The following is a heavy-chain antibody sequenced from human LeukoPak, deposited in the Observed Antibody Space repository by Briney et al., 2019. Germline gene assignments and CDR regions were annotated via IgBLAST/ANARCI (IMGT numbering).Heavy chain of an antibody. V-gene: IGHV3-49*03. Sequence: GGSLRLSCTASGFTFGNYALSWFRQAPGKGLEWVAFIRSKTYRGTTEYAASVKGRFTISRDDSKSIAYLQMNSLKTEDTAVYYCARANSFDSSGYYFDYWGQRTLVTLSS. J-gene: IGHJ4*02. CDR1: GFTFGNYA. CDR2: IRSKTYRGTT. CDR3: ARANSFDSSGYYFDY. D-gene: IGHD3-22*01.